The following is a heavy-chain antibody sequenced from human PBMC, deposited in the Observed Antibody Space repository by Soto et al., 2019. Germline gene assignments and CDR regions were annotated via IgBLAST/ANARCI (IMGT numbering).Heavy chain of an antibody. CDR3: ASLGWNIPPFGS. V-gene: IGHV3-23*01. CDR1: GFTFSNSG. Sequence: EVQLLESGGGLVQPGGSLRLSRAASGFTFSNSGMSWVRQAPGKGLEWVSGISGGAGTTYYAESVKGRFTISRDNSKKTLYLQMNSLRAEDTAVYYCASLGWNIPPFGSWGQGTLVTVSS. D-gene: IGHD1-1*01. CDR2: ISGGAGTT. J-gene: IGHJ5*02.